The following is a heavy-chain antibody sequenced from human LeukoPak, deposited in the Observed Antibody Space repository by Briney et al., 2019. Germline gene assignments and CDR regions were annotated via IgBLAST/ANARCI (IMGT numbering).Heavy chain of an antibody. V-gene: IGHV4-34*01. CDR2: INHSGST. CDR1: GGSFSGYY. D-gene: IGHD3-16*02. Sequence: SETLSLTCAVYGGSFSGYYWSWIRQPPGKGLEWIGEINHSGSTNYNPSLKSRVTISVDTSKNQFSLKLSSVTAADTAVYYCARGSVSRYYDYVWGSYQKLPTTTNFDYWGQGTLVTVSS. J-gene: IGHJ4*02. CDR3: ARGSVSRYYDYVWGSYQKLPTTTNFDY.